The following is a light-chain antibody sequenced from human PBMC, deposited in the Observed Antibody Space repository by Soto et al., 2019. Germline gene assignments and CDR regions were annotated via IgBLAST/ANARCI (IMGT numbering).Light chain of an antibody. V-gene: IGKV1-5*01. CDR3: QQYNSYPWT. CDR1: QSISSW. CDR2: DAS. J-gene: IGKJ1*01. Sequence: DIKMTQSPSTLSASVGDRVTITCRASQSISSWLAWYQQKPGKAPKLLIYDASSLESGVPSRFSGSGSGTEFTLTISSLQPDDFATYYCQQYNSYPWTFGQGTMVDI.